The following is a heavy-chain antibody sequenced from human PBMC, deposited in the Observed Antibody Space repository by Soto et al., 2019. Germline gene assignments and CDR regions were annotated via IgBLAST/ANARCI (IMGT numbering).Heavy chain of an antibody. CDR1: GYRFASYL. CDR3: TRHAVSTWGGAIFSHGFDP. J-gene: IGHJ5*02. CDR2: IDPLDSQI. V-gene: IGHV5-10-1*01. D-gene: IGHD3-16*01. Sequence: GESLKISCEGSGYRFASYLITWVRQVPGKGLEWMGRIDPLDSQINYSASFEGHVTFSADKSINTAFLQWTSLTASDTATYFCTRHAVSTWGGAIFSHGFDPWAEALPVTVSS.